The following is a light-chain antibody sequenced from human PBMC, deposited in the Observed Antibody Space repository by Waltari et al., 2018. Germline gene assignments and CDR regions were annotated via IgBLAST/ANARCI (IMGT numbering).Light chain of an antibody. CDR3: QQYDKPPIA. J-gene: IGKJ5*01. V-gene: IGKV1-33*01. Sequence: DVQMTQSPSSLSVSVGDRVTITCQASQDITNYLNWYQQKPGKAPKLLIYDASNLETGVPSRCSGTGSGTHFTFIISGLQSEDVATYYCQQYDKPPIAFGQGTRLDIK. CDR2: DAS. CDR1: QDITNY.